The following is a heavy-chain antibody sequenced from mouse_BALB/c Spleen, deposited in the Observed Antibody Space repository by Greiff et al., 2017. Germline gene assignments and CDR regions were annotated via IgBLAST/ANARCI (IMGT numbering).Heavy chain of an antibody. CDR3: AREDGYYSYYYAMDY. CDR2: INSNGGST. CDR1: GFTFSSFG. Sequence: DVQLQESGGGLVQPGGSLKLSCAASGFTFSSFGMSWVRQTPDKRLELVATINSNGGSTYYSDSVKGRFTISRDNAKNTLYLQMRSLKSEDTAMYYCAREDGYYSYYYAMDYWGQGTSVTVSS. V-gene: IGHV5-6-3*01. J-gene: IGHJ4*01. D-gene: IGHD2-3*01.